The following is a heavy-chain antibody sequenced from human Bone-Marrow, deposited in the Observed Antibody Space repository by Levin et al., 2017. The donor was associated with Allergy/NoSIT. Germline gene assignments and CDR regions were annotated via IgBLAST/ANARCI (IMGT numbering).Heavy chain of an antibody. CDR2: IIPIFGTA. CDR3: AKLRRDGYNRYYFDY. D-gene: IGHD5-24*01. CDR1: GGTFSSYA. J-gene: IGHJ4*02. V-gene: IGHV1-69*13. Sequence: SVKVSCKASGGTFSSYAISWVRQAPGQGLEWMGGIIPIFGTANYAQKFQGRVTITADESTSTAYMELSSLRSEDTAVYYCAKLRRDGYNRYYFDYWGQGTLVTVSS.